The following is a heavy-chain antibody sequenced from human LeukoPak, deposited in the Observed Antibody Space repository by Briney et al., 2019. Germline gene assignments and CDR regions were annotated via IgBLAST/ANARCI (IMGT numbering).Heavy chain of an antibody. D-gene: IGHD1-26*01. J-gene: IGHJ4*02. V-gene: IGHV3-7*05. Sequence: GGSLRLSCVASEFTFSSYWMSWVRQAPVKGLEWVATIKYDGSEKQYVDSVKGRFTVSRDNAKNSLYLQMNSLRAEDTALYFCARNKIGVRATDYWGQGALVTVSS. CDR3: ARNKIGVRATDY. CDR2: IKYDGSEK. CDR1: EFTFSSYW.